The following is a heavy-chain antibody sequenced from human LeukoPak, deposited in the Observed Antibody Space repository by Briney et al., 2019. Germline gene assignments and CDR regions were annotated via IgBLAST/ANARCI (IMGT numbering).Heavy chain of an antibody. CDR2: IRPDDSDT. CDR1: EYSFTNYW. V-gene: IGHV5-51*01. J-gene: IGHJ4*02. Sequence: GESLKISCKDSEYSFTNYWIGWVRQMPGKGLEWMGIIRPDDSDTRYSPSFQGQVTISADKSTSTAYLQWSSPKASDTAMYYCTRPRHGTYYLDHWGQGTLVTVSS. CDR3: TRPRHGTYYLDH. D-gene: IGHD1-26*01.